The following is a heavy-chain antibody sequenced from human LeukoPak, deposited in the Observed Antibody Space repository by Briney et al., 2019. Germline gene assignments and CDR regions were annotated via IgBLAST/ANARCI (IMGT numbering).Heavy chain of an antibody. Sequence: GRSLRLSCAASGFTFSSYAMHWVRQAPGKGLEWVAVISYDGSNKYYADSVKGRFTISRDNSKNTLYLQMNSLRAEDTAVYYCARVGEAGWWPAMVTRYYYMDVWGKGTTVTVSS. D-gene: IGHD5-18*01. CDR3: ARVGEAGWWPAMVTRYYYMDV. J-gene: IGHJ6*03. CDR2: ISYDGSNK. CDR1: GFTFSSYA. V-gene: IGHV3-30*01.